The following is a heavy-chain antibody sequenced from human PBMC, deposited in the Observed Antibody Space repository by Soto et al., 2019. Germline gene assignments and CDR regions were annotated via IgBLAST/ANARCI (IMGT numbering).Heavy chain of an antibody. Sequence: QVQLQESGPGLVKPSWTLSLTCAVSSGYISSSNWWRWVRQPPGKGLEWIGEIYHSGSTNYNPSLKSRVTISVDKSKNQFSLELSSVTAADTAVYYCARVGGERNYYYYYMDVWGKGTTVTVSS. CDR3: ARVGGERNYYYYYMDV. D-gene: IGHD3-10*01. V-gene: IGHV4-4*02. J-gene: IGHJ6*03. CDR2: IYHSGST. CDR1: SGYISSSNW.